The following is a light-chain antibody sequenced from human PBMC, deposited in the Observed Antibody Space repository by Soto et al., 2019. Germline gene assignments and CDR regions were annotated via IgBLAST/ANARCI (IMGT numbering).Light chain of an antibody. CDR2: EVS. CDR3: SSYTSSSNYV. Sequence: QSVLTQPASVSGSPGQSITISCTGTSSDVGNYNYVSWYQQHPAKAPKLMIFEVSNRPSGISSRFSGSKSGNTASLTISGLQAEDEAEYYCSSYTSSSNYVFGTGTKVTVL. CDR1: SSDVGNYNY. J-gene: IGLJ1*01. V-gene: IGLV2-14*01.